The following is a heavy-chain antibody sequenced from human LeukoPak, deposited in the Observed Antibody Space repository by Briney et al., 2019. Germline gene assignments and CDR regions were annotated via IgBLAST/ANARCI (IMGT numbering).Heavy chain of an antibody. J-gene: IGHJ4*02. CDR2: IWYDGSNK. CDR1: RFTFSSYG. CDR3: ARDSSADYGDYSYFDY. D-gene: IGHD4-17*01. Sequence: GGSLRLSCAASRFTFSSYGMHWVRQAPGKGLEWVAVIWYDGSNKYYADSVKGRFTISRDNSKNTLYLQMNSLRAEDTAVYYCARDSSADYGDYSYFDYWGQGTLVTVSS. V-gene: IGHV3-33*01.